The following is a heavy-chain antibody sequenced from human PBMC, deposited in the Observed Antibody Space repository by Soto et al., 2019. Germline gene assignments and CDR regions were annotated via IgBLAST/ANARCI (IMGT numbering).Heavy chain of an antibody. CDR1: GGTFSSYA. V-gene: IGHV1-69*12. CDR3: ARDLLGFGYTYADV. Sequence: QVQLVQSGAEVKEPGSSVKVSCKASGGTFSSYAISWVRQAPGQGLEWMGGIIPIGGTANYAQKFQGRVTIIADESTSTAYMELGSLSSEDTAVYYCARDLLGFGYTYADVWGQGTTVTVSS. D-gene: IGHD3-16*01. J-gene: IGHJ6*02. CDR2: IIPIGGTA.